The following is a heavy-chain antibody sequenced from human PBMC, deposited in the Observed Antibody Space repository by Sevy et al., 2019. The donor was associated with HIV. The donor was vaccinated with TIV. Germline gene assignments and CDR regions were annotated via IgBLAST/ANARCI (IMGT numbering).Heavy chain of an antibody. Sequence: GGSLRLSCAASGFTFSSYSMNWVRQAPGKGLEWVSSISSSSSYIYYADSVKGRFTISRDNAKNSLYLQMNSLRAEDTAVYYCARDLLFFGVVTSHYYYGMDVWGQGTTVTVSS. CDR2: ISSSSSYI. J-gene: IGHJ6*02. V-gene: IGHV3-21*01. CDR3: ARDLLFFGVVTSHYYYGMDV. CDR1: GFTFSSYS. D-gene: IGHD3-3*01.